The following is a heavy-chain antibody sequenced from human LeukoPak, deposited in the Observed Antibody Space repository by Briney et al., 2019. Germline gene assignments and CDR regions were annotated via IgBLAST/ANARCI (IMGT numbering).Heavy chain of an antibody. Sequence: SVKVSCKASGGTFSSYAISWVRQAPGQGLEWMGRIIPILGIAHYAQKFQGRVAITADKSTSTAYMELSSLRSEDTAVFYCARVPYYYESGGYSTSEYFQDWGQGALVTVSS. J-gene: IGHJ1*01. CDR1: GGTFSSYA. CDR3: ARVPYYYESGGYSTSEYFQD. V-gene: IGHV1-69*04. CDR2: IIPILGIA. D-gene: IGHD3-22*01.